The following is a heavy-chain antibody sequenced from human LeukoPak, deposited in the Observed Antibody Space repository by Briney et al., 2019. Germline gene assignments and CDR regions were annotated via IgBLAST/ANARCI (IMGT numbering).Heavy chain of an antibody. CDR2: IIPIFGTA. V-gene: IGHV1-69*05. Sequence: SVKVSCKASGGAFSSYAISWVRQAPGQGLEWMGGIIPIFGTANYAQKFQGRVTITTDESTSTAYMELSSLRSEDTAVYYCARDKDYGGNFGTFDYWGQGTLVTVSS. J-gene: IGHJ4*02. D-gene: IGHD4-23*01. CDR1: GGAFSSYA. CDR3: ARDKDYGGNFGTFDY.